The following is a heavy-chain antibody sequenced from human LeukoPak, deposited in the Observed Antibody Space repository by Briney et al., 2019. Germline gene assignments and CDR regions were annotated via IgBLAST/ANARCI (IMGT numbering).Heavy chain of an antibody. J-gene: IGHJ4*02. CDR1: GFTFSGYS. D-gene: IGHD1-26*01. V-gene: IGHV3-48*01. CDR2: ITSSSSAI. CDR3: ARVRGSYHFDY. Sequence: PVGSLRLSCAASGFTFSGYSMNWVRQAPGKGLEWVSYITSSSSAIYYADSVKGRFTISRDNAKNSLYLQMNSLRAEDTAVYYCARVRGSYHFDYWGQGTLVTVSS.